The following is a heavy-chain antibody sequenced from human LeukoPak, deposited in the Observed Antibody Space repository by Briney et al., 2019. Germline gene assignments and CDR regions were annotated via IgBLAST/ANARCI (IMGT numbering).Heavy chain of an antibody. CDR3: ARVKMSRFGVLFDY. CDR1: GGSISSYY. Sequence: PSETLSLTCNVSGGSISSYYWSWIRQPPGKGLEWIGYIYYSGSTNYNPSLKSRVTISVDTSKNQFSLKLSSVTAADTAVYYCARVKMSRFGVLFDYWGRGTLVTVSS. D-gene: IGHD3-10*01. CDR2: IYYSGST. V-gene: IGHV4-59*01. J-gene: IGHJ4*02.